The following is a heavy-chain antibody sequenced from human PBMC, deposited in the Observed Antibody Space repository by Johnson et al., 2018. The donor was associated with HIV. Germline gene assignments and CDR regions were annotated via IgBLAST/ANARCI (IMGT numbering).Heavy chain of an antibody. D-gene: IGHD1-7*01. V-gene: IGHV3-11*04. CDR1: GFTFTNAW. Sequence: QMLLVESGGGLVKPGGSLRLSCVASGFTFTNAWMSWVRQAPGKVLEWVSYISSSGSTIYYADSVKGRFTISSDNAQNSLSLPMNSLRPEDTAVYYCSRVEWELELLGAFEIWGQGTMVTVSS. J-gene: IGHJ3*02. CDR3: SRVEWELELLGAFEI. CDR2: ISSSGSTI.